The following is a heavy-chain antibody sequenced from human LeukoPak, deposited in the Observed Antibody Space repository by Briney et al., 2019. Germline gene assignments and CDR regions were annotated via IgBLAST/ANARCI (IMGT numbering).Heavy chain of an antibody. J-gene: IGHJ4*02. CDR1: GFTVSSSY. CDR2: IYSGGST. D-gene: IGHD4-17*01. V-gene: IGHV3-53*01. Sequence: PGGSLRLSCAASGFTVSSSYMSWVRQAPGKGLEWVSVIYSGGSTYYADSVKGRFTISRDNSKNTLYLQMNTLRAEDTAVYYCARLTVTTLDYWGQGTLVTVSS. CDR3: ARLTVTTLDY.